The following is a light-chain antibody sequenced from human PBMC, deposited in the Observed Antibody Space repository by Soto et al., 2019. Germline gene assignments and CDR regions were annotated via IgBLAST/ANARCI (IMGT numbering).Light chain of an antibody. CDR3: QQSYSSPAR. J-gene: IGKJ1*01. Sequence: DIQMTQSPSSLSASVGDRVTITCRASQEIDTYLHWFQQKPGTSPKLLIYAASNLAGGVPSRLSGSGSGTEFTLNISRKQHYDSGTNYCQQSYSSPARFG. V-gene: IGKV1-39*01. CDR2: AAS. CDR1: QEIDTY.